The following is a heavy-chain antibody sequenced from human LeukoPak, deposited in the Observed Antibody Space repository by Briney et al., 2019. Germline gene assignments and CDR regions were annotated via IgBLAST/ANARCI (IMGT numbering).Heavy chain of an antibody. Sequence: PGGSLRLSCAASGFTFATYTMAWVRQAPRKGLEWVSGISGNGGTTSYADSVKGRFTISRDNSKNTLFLQMNSLRAEDTALYYCAKDGVYSNFWYFDYWGQGTLVTVSS. J-gene: IGHJ4*02. D-gene: IGHD4-11*01. CDR1: GFTFATYT. CDR3: AKDGVYSNFWYFDY. CDR2: ISGNGGTT. V-gene: IGHV3-23*01.